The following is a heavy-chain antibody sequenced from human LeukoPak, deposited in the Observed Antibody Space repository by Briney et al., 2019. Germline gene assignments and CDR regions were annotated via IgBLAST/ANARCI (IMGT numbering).Heavy chain of an antibody. D-gene: IGHD3-10*01. CDR1: GFTFSSYW. Sequence: GSLRLSCAASGFTFSSYWMHWVRQPPGKGLEWIGEINHSGSTNYNPSLKSRVTISVDTSKNQFSLKLSSVTAADTAVYYCARGYGVRFDPWGQGTLVTVSS. CDR2: INHSGST. V-gene: IGHV4-34*01. CDR3: ARGYGVRFDP. J-gene: IGHJ5*02.